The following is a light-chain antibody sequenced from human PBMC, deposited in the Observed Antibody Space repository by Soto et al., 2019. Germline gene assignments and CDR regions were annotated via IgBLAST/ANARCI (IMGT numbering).Light chain of an antibody. CDR3: HQRESWPRT. V-gene: IGKV3-20*01. CDR1: QSVSSSF. Sequence: EIVLAHSPGTLALSPCERAALSCGGSQSVSSSFLAWYQQKPGQAPRLLIYGASNRATGIPDRFSGSGSGTDFTLTISSLEPEDFAVYYCHQRESWPRTFGQGTKVDI. J-gene: IGKJ1*01. CDR2: GAS.